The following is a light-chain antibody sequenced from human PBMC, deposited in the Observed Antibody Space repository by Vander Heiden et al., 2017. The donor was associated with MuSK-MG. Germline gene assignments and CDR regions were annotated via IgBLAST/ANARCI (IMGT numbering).Light chain of an antibody. CDR2: DAS. Sequence: EIVLTQSPATLSWSPGERATLSCRASQSVSSYLAWYKQKPGQAPRLLIYDASNRATGIPARFSGSGSGTDFTLTISSLEPEDFAVYYCQQRSNWPPEFTFGPGTKVDIK. CDR1: QSVSSY. J-gene: IGKJ3*01. CDR3: QQRSNWPPEFT. V-gene: IGKV3-11*01.